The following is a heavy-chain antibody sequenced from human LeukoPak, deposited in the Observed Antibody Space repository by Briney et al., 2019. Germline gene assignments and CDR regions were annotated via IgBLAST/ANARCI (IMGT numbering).Heavy chain of an antibody. V-gene: IGHV4-34*01. Sequence: SETLSLTCTVSGGSINSYYWSWIRQPPGKGLEWIGEINHSGSTNYNPSLKSRVTISVDTSKNQFSLKLSSVTAADTAVYYCARHGRITMVRGVPGGWFDPWGQGTLVTVSS. D-gene: IGHD3-10*01. CDR2: INHSGST. CDR1: GGSINSYY. J-gene: IGHJ5*02. CDR3: ARHGRITMVRGVPGGWFDP.